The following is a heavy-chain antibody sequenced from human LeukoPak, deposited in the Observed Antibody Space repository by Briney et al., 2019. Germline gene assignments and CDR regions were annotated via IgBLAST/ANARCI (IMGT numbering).Heavy chain of an antibody. CDR2: ISYDGSNK. CDR1: GFTFSSYA. Sequence: GRSLRLSCAASGFTFSSYAMHWVRQAPGKGLEWVAVISYDGSNKYYADSVKGRFTISRDNSKNTLYLQMNSLRAEDTAVYYCARDGFLGEAIYYFDYWGQGTLVTVSS. V-gene: IGHV3-30-3*01. CDR3: ARDGFLGEAIYYFDY. J-gene: IGHJ4*02. D-gene: IGHD3-16*01.